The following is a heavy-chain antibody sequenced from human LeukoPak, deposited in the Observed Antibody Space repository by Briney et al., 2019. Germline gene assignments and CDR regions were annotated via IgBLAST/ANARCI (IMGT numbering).Heavy chain of an antibody. V-gene: IGHV1-8*01. CDR3: ARDTYYYDSSGYPDNAFDI. CDR1: GYTFTSYD. Sequence: ASVKVSCKASGYTFTSYDINWVRQATGQGLEWMGWMNSNSGNTGYAQKFQGRVTMTRNTSISTAYMELSGLRSEDTAVYYCARDTYYYDSSGYPDNAFDIWGQGTMVTVSS. J-gene: IGHJ3*02. D-gene: IGHD3-22*01. CDR2: MNSNSGNT.